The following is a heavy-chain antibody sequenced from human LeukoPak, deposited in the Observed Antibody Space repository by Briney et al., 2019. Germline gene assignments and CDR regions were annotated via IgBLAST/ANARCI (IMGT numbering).Heavy chain of an antibody. Sequence: SETLSLTXTVSGGSISSSSYYWGWIRQPPGKGLEWIGSIYYSGSTYYNPSLKSRVTISVDTSKNQFSLKLSSVTAADTAVYYCARRDYDILTGYYSLDYWGQGTLVTVSS. D-gene: IGHD3-9*01. CDR2: IYYSGST. CDR1: GGSISSSSYY. CDR3: ARRDYDILTGYYSLDY. J-gene: IGHJ4*02. V-gene: IGHV4-39*01.